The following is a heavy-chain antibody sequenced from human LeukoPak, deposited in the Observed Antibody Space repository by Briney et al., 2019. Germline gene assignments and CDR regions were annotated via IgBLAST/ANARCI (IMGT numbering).Heavy chain of an antibody. Sequence: GGSLRLSCAASGFTFSRKGMHWVRQAPGKGLEWVAVISYDGSDKYYADSVKGRFTISRDNSKKSLDLQMNSLRPEDTALYYCAKDISSYSSGWSGNFDYWGQGTLVTVSS. J-gene: IGHJ4*02. D-gene: IGHD6-19*01. CDR2: ISYDGSDK. CDR3: AKDISSYSSGWSGNFDY. V-gene: IGHV3-30*18. CDR1: GFTFSRKG.